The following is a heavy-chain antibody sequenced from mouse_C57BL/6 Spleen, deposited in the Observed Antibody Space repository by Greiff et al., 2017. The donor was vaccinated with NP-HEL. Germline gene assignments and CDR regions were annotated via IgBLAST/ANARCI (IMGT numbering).Heavy chain of an antibody. D-gene: IGHD1-1*01. CDR2: ISRGGDYI. CDR1: GFTFSSYA. V-gene: IGHV5-9-1*02. Sequence: EVKLMESGEGLVKPGGSLKLSCAASGFTFSSYAMSWVRQTPEKRLEWVAYISRGGDYIYYADTVKGRFTISRDNARNTLYLQMSSLKSEDTAVYYCTRDEGYYGSSFDYWGQGTTLTVSS. J-gene: IGHJ2*01. CDR3: TRDEGYYGSSFDY.